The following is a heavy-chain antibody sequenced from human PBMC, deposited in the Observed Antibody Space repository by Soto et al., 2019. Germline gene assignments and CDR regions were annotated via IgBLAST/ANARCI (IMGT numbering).Heavy chain of an antibody. CDR1: GGTFSSYA. V-gene: IGHV1-69*13. CDR2: IIPIFGTA. D-gene: IGHD6-13*01. J-gene: IGHJ6*02. CDR3: ARVVVSSSWGYYYYGMDV. Sequence: ASVKVSCKASGGTFSSYAISWVRQAPGQGLEWMGGIIPIFGTANYAQKFQGRVTITADESTSTAYMELSSLRSEDTAVYYCARVVVSSSWGYYYYGMDVWGQGTTVTVSS.